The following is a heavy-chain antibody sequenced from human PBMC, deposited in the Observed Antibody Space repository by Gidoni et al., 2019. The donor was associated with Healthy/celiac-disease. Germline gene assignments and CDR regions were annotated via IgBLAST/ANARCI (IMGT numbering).Heavy chain of an antibody. D-gene: IGHD5-18*01. J-gene: IGHJ4*02. V-gene: IGHV3-30*01. Sequence: HVQLVESGGGVVQPGRSLRLSCAASVFTFSSYAMHWVRQAPGKGLEWVAVISYDGSNKYYADSVKGRFTISRDNSKNTLYLQMNSLRAEDTAVYYCARVDTAMATPYYFDYWGQGTLVTVSS. CDR1: VFTFSSYA. CDR3: ARVDTAMATPYYFDY. CDR2: ISYDGSNK.